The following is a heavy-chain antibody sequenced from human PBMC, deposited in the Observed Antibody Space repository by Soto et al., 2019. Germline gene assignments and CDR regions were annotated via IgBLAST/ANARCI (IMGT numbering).Heavy chain of an antibody. CDR1: GYTFTGYY. Sequence: GASVKVSCKASGYTFTGYYMHWVRQAPGQGLEWMGWINPNSGGTNYAQKFQGWVTMTRDTSISTAYMELSRLRSDDTAVYYCARESSLAGSYYYMDVWGKGTTVTVSS. D-gene: IGHD6-19*01. CDR2: INPNSGGT. CDR3: ARESSLAGSYYYMDV. V-gene: IGHV1-2*04. J-gene: IGHJ6*03.